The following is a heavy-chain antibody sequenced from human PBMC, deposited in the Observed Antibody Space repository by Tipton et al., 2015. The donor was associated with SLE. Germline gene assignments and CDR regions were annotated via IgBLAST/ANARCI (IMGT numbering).Heavy chain of an antibody. CDR1: GGSISSGGYY. V-gene: IGHV4-61*09. D-gene: IGHD3-22*01. Sequence: TLSLTCTVSGGSISSGGYYWSWIRQPAGKGLEWIGHIYTSGSTNYNPSLKSRVTISVDTSKNQFSLKLSSVTAADTAVYYCARDSTDYYDSQEAFDIWGQGTMVTVSS. CDR2: IYTSGST. CDR3: ARDSTDYYDSQEAFDI. J-gene: IGHJ3*02.